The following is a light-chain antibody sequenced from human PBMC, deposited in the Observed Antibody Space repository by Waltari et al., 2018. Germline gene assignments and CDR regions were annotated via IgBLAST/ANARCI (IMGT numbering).Light chain of an antibody. J-gene: IGLJ2*01. CDR2: DVS. CDR3: CSYAGSYTYVV. Sequence: QSALTQPRSVSGSPGPSVTIPCPGTSSAVGGYNYVSWYQPYPGKAPKLRIYDVSKRPSGVPDRFSGSKSGNTASLTISGLQAEDEADYYCCSYAGSYTYVVFGGGTKLTVL. CDR1: SSAVGGYNY. V-gene: IGLV2-11*01.